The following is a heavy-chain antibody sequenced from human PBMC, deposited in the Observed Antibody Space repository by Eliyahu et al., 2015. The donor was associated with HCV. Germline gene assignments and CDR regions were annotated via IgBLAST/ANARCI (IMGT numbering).Heavy chain of an antibody. J-gene: IGHJ6*02. Sequence: EVQLLESGGALVQPGGSLSLSCIASGFTFKDYAMSWFRQVPGKGLEWVSSLTGSGGSTYYSDSVRGRFTISRDNSNNTLFLQMDGLRVEDTAVYYCAKDLARLFIVALPAAISRGYYYYGMDVWGQGTTVTVSS. CDR2: LTGSGGST. D-gene: IGHD2-2*01. CDR1: GFTFKDYA. V-gene: IGHV3-23*01. CDR3: AKDLARLFIVALPAAISRGYYYYGMDV.